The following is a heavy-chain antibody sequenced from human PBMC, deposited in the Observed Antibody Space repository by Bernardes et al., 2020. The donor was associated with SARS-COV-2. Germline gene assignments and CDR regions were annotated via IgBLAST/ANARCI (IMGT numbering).Heavy chain of an antibody. CDR1: GFTFSSYW. V-gene: IGHV3-74*01. J-gene: IGHJ6*02. CDR2: INSDGSST. D-gene: IGHD3-22*01. CDR3: ARDQCDSSGYYYSCYYYYGMDV. Sequence: GVLRLSCAASGFTFSSYWMHWVRQAPGTGLVWVSRINSDGSSTSYADSVKGRFTISRDNAKNTLYLQMNSLRAEDTAVYYCARDQCDSSGYYYSCYYYYGMDVWGQGTTVTVSS.